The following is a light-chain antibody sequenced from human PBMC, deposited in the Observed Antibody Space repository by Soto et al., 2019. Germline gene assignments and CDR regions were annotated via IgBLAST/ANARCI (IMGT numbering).Light chain of an antibody. CDR1: QSVSSSY. CDR3: QQYGSSPST. CDR2: GAS. Sequence: EIVMTQSPATLSVSQGERATLSCRASQSVSSSYLAWYQQKPGQAPRLLIYGASSRATGIPDRFSGSGSGTDFTLTIIRLEPEDFAVNYCQQYGSSPSTCGQVTRLEIK. J-gene: IGKJ5*01. V-gene: IGKV3-20*01.